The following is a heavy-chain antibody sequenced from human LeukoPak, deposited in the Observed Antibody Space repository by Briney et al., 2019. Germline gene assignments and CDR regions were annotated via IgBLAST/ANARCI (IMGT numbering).Heavy chain of an antibody. CDR2: IYPGDSDT. CDR3: ARHVSDYDFWSGYYRGNWFDP. CDR1: GYSFTSYW. V-gene: IGHV5-51*01. Sequence: PGESLKISCKGSGYSFTSYWIGWVRQMPGKGLEWMGIIYPGDSDTGYSPSFQGQVTISADKSISTAYLQWSSLKASDTAMYYCARHVSDYDFWSGYYRGNWFDPWGQGTLVTVSS. D-gene: IGHD3-3*01. J-gene: IGHJ5*02.